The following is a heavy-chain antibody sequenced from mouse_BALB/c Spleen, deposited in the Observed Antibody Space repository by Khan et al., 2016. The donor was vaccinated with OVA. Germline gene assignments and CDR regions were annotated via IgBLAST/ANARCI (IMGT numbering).Heavy chain of an antibody. Sequence: VQLQQSGAELAKPGASVKMSCKASGYTFTTYWMHWVKQRPGQGLEWIGYINPTSGYTDYNEKFKDRATLSAESSSSTAYLQLSSLTSEDAAVYYCTRDRIDYWGQGTTLTVSS. CDR1: GYTFTTYW. V-gene: IGHV1-7*01. CDR2: INPTSGYT. CDR3: TRDRIDY. J-gene: IGHJ2*01.